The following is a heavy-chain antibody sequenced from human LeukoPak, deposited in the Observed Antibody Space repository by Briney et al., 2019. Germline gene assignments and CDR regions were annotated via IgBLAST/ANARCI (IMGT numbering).Heavy chain of an antibody. V-gene: IGHV4-39*07. CDR2: IYYSGST. J-gene: IGHJ3*02. D-gene: IGHD3-10*01. CDR3: ARLWDTDDAFDI. CDR1: GGSISSSSYY. Sequence: SETLSLTCTVSGGSISSSSYYWGWIRQPPGKGLEWIGSIYYSGSTYYNPSLKSRVTISLDTSKNQFSLKLSSVTAADTAMYYCARLWDTDDAFDIWGQGTMVTVSS.